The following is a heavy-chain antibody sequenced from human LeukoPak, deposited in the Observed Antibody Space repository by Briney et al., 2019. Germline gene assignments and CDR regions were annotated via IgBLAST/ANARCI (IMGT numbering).Heavy chain of an antibody. D-gene: IGHD2-8*01. CDR2: IYYRGST. Sequence: SETLSLTCTVSGGSISSYYWSWIRQPPGKGLEWIGYIYYRGSTNYNPSLKSRVTISVDTSKNQFSLKLSSVTAADTAVYYCAKSGSCTNGVCYTSNWFDPWGQGTLVTVSS. J-gene: IGHJ5*02. CDR1: GGSISSYY. CDR3: AKSGSCTNGVCYTSNWFDP. V-gene: IGHV4-59*01.